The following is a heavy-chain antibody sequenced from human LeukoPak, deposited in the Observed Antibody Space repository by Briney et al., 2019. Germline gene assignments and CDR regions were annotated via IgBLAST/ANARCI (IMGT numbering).Heavy chain of an antibody. CDR1: GGTFSSYA. Sequence: SVRVSCKASGGTFSSYAINWVRQAPGQGLEWMGRIIPIFGTTNYAQKFQGRVTITTDESTSTAYMELSSLRSEDTAVYYCARLADYFDYWGQGTLVTVSS. V-gene: IGHV1-69*05. J-gene: IGHJ4*02. CDR3: ARLADYFDY. CDR2: IIPIFGTT.